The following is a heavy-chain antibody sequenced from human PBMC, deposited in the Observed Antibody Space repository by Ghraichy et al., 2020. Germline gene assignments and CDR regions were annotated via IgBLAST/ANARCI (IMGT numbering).Heavy chain of an antibody. D-gene: IGHD3-22*01. J-gene: IGHJ4*02. Sequence: SETLSLTCTVSGGSISSRPYFWGWIRQPPGKGLEWIASILYSGSTYYNPSLMSRVTISVDTYKNQFSLKLTSVTAADTAIYYCVRHADREVVIRTFEYWGQGILVTVSS. CDR3: VRHADREVVIRTFEY. V-gene: IGHV4-39*01. CDR1: GGSISSRPYF. CDR2: ILYSGST.